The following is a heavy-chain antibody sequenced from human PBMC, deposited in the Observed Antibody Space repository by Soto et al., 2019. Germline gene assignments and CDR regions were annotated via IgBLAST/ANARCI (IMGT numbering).Heavy chain of an antibody. Sequence: GGSLRLSCAASGFTFSDHYMDWVRQAPGKGLEWVGRTRNKANSYTTEYAASVKGRFTISRDDSKNSLYLQMNSLKTEDTAVYYCARDRKAAAPGDYYYGMDVWGQGTTVTVSS. D-gene: IGHD6-13*01. CDR3: ARDRKAAAPGDYYYGMDV. V-gene: IGHV3-72*01. CDR1: GFTFSDHY. CDR2: TRNKANSYTT. J-gene: IGHJ6*02.